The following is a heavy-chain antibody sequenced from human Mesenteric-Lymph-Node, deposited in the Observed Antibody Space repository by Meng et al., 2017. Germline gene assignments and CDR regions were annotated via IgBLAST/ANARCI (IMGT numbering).Heavy chain of an antibody. Sequence: QGQLQQWGAGLLRPSETLSLTCAVYGGSFSGYYWSWIRQPPGKGLEWIGEINHSGSTNYNPSLKSRVTISVDTSKNQFSLKLSSVTAADTAVYYCARYSSTLFDYWGQGTLVTVSS. J-gene: IGHJ4*02. CDR2: INHSGST. V-gene: IGHV4-34*01. D-gene: IGHD6-19*01. CDR3: ARYSSTLFDY. CDR1: GGSFSGYY.